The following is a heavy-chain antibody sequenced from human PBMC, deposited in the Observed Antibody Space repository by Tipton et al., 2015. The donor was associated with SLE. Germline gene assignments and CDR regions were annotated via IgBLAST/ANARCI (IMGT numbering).Heavy chain of an antibody. CDR2: LYRSGST. J-gene: IGHJ4*02. D-gene: IGHD3-22*01. CDR3: VKDMDAYDYRGWGRFDS. Sequence: SLRLSCAASGFTISDNNMNWIRQAPGKGLEWVSVLYRSGSTYYTDSVKGRFTISRDDSKNTLYLQMNSLRAEDTAVYFCVKDMDAYDYRGWGRFDSWGQGTLVTVSS. V-gene: IGHV3-53*05. CDR1: GFTISDNN.